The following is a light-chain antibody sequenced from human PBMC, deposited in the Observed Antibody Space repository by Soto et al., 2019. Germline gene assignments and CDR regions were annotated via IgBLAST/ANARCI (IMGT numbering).Light chain of an antibody. CDR3: QQYNNWPPLT. V-gene: IGKV3-15*01. Sequence: EIVMTQSPATLSVSLGERATLSCRASQSISSNLAWYQQTPGQAPRLLIYGASTRATGIPARFSGSGSGTEFTLTISSLQSEDFAVYYCQQYNNWPPLTFGGGTKVEI. CDR2: GAS. J-gene: IGKJ4*01. CDR1: QSISSN.